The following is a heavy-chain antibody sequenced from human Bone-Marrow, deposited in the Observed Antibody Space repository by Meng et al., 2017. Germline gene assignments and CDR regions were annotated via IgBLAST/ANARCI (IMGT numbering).Heavy chain of an antibody. Sequence: GSLRLSCTVSGGSISRYYWCCIRQPPGKGLEWIGYIDDSGSTNYNPSLKSRVTISVNTSKNQLSLKVNSVTAANTAVYSCARGKLYPREARSHYYDSSGYPLFDYWGQGTLVTVSS. J-gene: IGHJ4*02. V-gene: IGHV4-59*01. CDR2: IDDSGST. CDR1: GGSISRYY. D-gene: IGHD3-22*01. CDR3: ARGKLYPREARSHYYDSSGYPLFDY.